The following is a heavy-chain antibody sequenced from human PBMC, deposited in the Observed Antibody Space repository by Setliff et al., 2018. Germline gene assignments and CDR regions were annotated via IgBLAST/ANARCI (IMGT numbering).Heavy chain of an antibody. CDR3: AREGVDTRSSTDYRYYMDV. CDR1: GGTFSRYA. Sequence: GASVKVSCKASGGTFSRYAINWVRQAPGQGLEWMGGIIPIFGTTNYAQKFQGRVTITADESTSTAYMELSSLRTEDTAVYYCAREGVDTRSSTDYRYYMDVWGKGTTVTVSS. D-gene: IGHD5-18*01. CDR2: IIPIFGTT. V-gene: IGHV1-69*13. J-gene: IGHJ6*03.